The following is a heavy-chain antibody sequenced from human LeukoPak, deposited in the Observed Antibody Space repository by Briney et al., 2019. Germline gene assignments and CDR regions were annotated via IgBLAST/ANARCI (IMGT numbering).Heavy chain of an antibody. V-gene: IGHV4-39*07. CDR1: GGSISSYY. CDR3: ARDQRIVGATTIDY. D-gene: IGHD1-26*01. Sequence: SETLSLTCTVSGGSISSYYWGWIRQPPGKGLEWIAIINYSGSTYSNPSHNSRVTMSVDTSRNQFSLKLSSVTAADTAVYYCARDQRIVGATTIDYWGQGTLVTVSS. J-gene: IGHJ4*02. CDR2: INYSGST.